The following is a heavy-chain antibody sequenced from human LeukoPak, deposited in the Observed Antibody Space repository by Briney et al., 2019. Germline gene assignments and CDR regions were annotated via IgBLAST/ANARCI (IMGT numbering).Heavy chain of an antibody. V-gene: IGHV3-23*01. Sequence: PGGCLRLSCAASGFTFSSYAMSWVRQAPGKGLEWVAAFSGSVGITYYADSVKGRFTISRDHSKNTLYLQMNSMRAEDTAVYYCAKSCGEAVAVSFWDYWGQGTLVTVSS. CDR1: GFTFSSYA. J-gene: IGHJ4*02. D-gene: IGHD6-19*01. CDR3: AKSCGEAVAVSFWDY. CDR2: FSGSVGIT.